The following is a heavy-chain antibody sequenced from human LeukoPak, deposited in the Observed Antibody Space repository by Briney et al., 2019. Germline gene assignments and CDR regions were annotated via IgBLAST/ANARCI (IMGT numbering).Heavy chain of an antibody. CDR1: GITFSRYS. D-gene: IGHD6-19*01. CDR2: ISSSGSTT. J-gene: IGHJ4*02. Sequence: GGSLRLSCAVYGITFSRYSMNWVRQAPGKGLELVSYISSSGSTTYYAGSVKGRFTISRDNARNLVYLEMSSLRAEDTALYYCALGWYAIDYWGQGTLVTVSS. V-gene: IGHV3-48*04. CDR3: ALGWYAIDY.